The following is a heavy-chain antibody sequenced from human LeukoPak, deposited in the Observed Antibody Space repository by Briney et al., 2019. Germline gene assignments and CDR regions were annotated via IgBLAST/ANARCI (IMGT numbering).Heavy chain of an antibody. CDR2: IKQDGGEK. CDR3: ARDLYNSAPK. J-gene: IGHJ4*02. D-gene: IGHD6-25*01. V-gene: IGHV3-7*03. CDR1: GFTFSSSW. Sequence: GGSLRLSCAASGFTFSSSWMTWVRQAPGKGLEWVANIKQDGGEKYYVDSVKGRFTISRDNDKNSLYLQMNSLRAEDTAVYYCARDLYNSAPKWGQGTLVTVSS.